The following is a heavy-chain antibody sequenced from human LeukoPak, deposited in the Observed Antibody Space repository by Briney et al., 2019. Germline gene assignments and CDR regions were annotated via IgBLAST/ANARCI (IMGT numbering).Heavy chain of an antibody. CDR2: IYDSETT. D-gene: IGHD1-1*01. CDR3: AKKVESKWFDP. CDR1: GGSISGYY. J-gene: IGHJ5*02. V-gene: IGHV4-59*01. Sequence: SETLSLTCTVSGGSISGYYWSWVRQPPGKGLEWIGYIYDSETTNYNPSLKSRVTISEDTSKNQFSLKLTSVTAADTAVYYCAKKVESKWFDPWGQGTLVTVSS.